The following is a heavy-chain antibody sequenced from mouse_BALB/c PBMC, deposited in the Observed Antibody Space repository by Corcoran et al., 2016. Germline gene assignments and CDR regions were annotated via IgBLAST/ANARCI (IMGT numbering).Heavy chain of an antibody. CDR3: ARSSKYGNYFDY. J-gene: IGHJ2*01. Sequence: EVHRQQSGPELVKPGASMKISCKAFGYSCTGTTMNWVKQSHGKNLEWIDLINPYNGGTSYNQKLKGKATLTVDKSSSTAYMELLSLTSEDSAVYYCARSSKYGNYFDYWGQGTTLTVSS. V-gene: IGHV1-18*01. D-gene: IGHD2-10*02. CDR1: GYSCTGTT. CDR2: INPYNGGT.